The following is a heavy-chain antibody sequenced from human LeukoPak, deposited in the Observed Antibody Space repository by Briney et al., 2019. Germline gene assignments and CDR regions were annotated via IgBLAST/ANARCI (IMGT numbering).Heavy chain of an antibody. CDR1: GGSISSSSYY. V-gene: IGHV4-39*01. D-gene: IGHD2-15*01. Sequence: SETLSLTCTVSGGSISSSSYYWGWIRQPPGKGLEWIGSIYYSGSTYYNPSLKSRVTISVDTSKNQFSLKLSSVTAADTAVYYCARHIVVVVAAAFDPWGQGPLVTVSS. CDR2: IYYSGST. CDR3: ARHIVVVVAAAFDP. J-gene: IGHJ5*02.